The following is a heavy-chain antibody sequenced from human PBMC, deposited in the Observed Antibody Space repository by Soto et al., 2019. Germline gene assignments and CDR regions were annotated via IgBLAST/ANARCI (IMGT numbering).Heavy chain of an antibody. Sequence: SQTLSLTCAISGDSVSSNSAAWNWIRQSPSRGLEWLGRTYYRSKWYNDYAVSVKSRITINPDTSKNQFSLQLNSVTPEDTAVYYCARDQSLEVGATYYFDYWGQGTRVTVSS. CDR1: GDSVSSNSAA. D-gene: IGHD1-26*01. J-gene: IGHJ4*02. V-gene: IGHV6-1*01. CDR3: ARDQSLEVGATYYFDY. CDR2: TYYRSKWYN.